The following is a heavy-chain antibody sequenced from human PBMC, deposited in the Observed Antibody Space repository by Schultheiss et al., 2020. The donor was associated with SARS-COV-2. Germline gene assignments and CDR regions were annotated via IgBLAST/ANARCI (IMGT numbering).Heavy chain of an antibody. J-gene: IGHJ6*02. Sequence: ASVKVSCKASGYTFTSYYMHWVRQAPGQGLEWMGWISAYNGNTNYAQKLQGRVTMTTDTSTSTAYMELRSLRSDDTAVYYCARMEATSYYYYYGMDVWGQGTTVTVSS. V-gene: IGHV1-18*04. CDR3: ARMEATSYYYYYGMDV. D-gene: IGHD5-12*01. CDR1: GYTFTSYY. CDR2: ISAYNGNT.